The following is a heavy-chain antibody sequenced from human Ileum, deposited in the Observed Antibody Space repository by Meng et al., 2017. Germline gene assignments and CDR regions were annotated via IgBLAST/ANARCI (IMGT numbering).Heavy chain of an antibody. D-gene: IGHD3-10*01. CDR1: GYTFTSYD. CDR3: ARVVSSGTFGDWFDP. V-gene: IGHV1-8*01. Sequence: QVQLVQSVAVVRKPGASVKVSCKASGYTFTSYDIHWVRQAPGQGLEWMGWMSPNSGNTGYSQNFQGRVTLTRSTPLRTVYMELSSLQSEDTAVYYCARVVSSGTFGDWFDPWGQGTLVTVSS. CDR2: MSPNSGNT. J-gene: IGHJ5*02.